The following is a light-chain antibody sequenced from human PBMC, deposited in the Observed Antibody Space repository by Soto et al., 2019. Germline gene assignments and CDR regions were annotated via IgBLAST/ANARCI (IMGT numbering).Light chain of an antibody. J-gene: IGLJ2*01. CDR2: LNSDGSH. Sequence: QLVLTQSPSASASLGASVKLTCTLSRGHSSYAIAWHQQQPEKGPRYLMKLNSDGSHSKGDGIPDRLSGSSSGAERYLTISSLQSEDEADYYCQTWGTGIVVFGGGTKLTVL. V-gene: IGLV4-69*01. CDR3: QTWGTGIVV. CDR1: RGHSSYA.